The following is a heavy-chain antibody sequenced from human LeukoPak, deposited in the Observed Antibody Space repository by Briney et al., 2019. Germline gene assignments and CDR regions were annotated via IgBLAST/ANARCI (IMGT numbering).Heavy chain of an antibody. J-gene: IGHJ4*02. V-gene: IGHV4-59*01. CDR3: ARDSVDYVWGSYRWGLFDY. Sequence: SETLSLTCTVSGGSISSYYWSWMRQPPGKGLEWIGYIYYSGSTNYNPSLKSRVTISVDTSKNQFSLKLSSVTAADTAVYYCARDSVDYVWGSYRWGLFDYWGQGTLVTVSS. CDR2: IYYSGST. CDR1: GGSISSYY. D-gene: IGHD3-16*02.